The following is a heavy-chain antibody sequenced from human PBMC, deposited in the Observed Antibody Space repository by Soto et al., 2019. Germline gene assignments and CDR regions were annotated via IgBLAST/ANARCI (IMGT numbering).Heavy chain of an antibody. V-gene: IGHV4-34*01. CDR2: INHSGST. CDR3: ARGYHVSRFLEWFMENRSWFGP. J-gene: IGHJ5*02. Sequence: LSETLSLTCVVYGWSFSGYYWSWIRQPPGKGLEWIGEINHSGSTNYNPSLKSRVTISVDTSKNQFSLKLSSVTAADTAVYYCARGYHVSRFLEWFMENRSWFGPWGQGTLVTGSS. CDR1: GWSFSGYY. D-gene: IGHD3-3*01.